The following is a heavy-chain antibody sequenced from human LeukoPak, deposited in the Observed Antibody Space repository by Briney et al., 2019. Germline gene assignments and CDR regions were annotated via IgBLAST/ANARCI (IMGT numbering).Heavy chain of an antibody. J-gene: IGHJ4*02. CDR3: ASYGSGAQASFDY. CDR1: GYTLTRYY. CDR2: INPSDGGT. V-gene: IGHV1-46*01. Sequence: ASVKVSCKASGYTLTRYYMHWVRQAPGQGLEWMGIINPSDGGTSYAQKFQGRVTMTRDTSTSTVYMELSSLRSEDTAVYYCASYGSGAQASFDYWGQGTLVIVSS. D-gene: IGHD3-10*01.